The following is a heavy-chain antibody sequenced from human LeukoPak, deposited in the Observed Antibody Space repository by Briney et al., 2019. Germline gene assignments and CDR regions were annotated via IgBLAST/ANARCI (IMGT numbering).Heavy chain of an antibody. CDR1: GFTFSDYY. J-gene: IGHJ3*02. D-gene: IGHD3-16*02. CDR3: ARSEGYVWGSYRSPGDAFDI. CDR2: ISSSGSTI. Sequence: GGSLRLSCAASGFTFSDYYMSWIRQDPGKGLEWVSYISSSGSTIYYADSVKGRFTISRDNAKNSLYLQMNSLRAEDTAVYYCARSEGYVWGSYRSPGDAFDIWGQGTMVTVSS. V-gene: IGHV3-11*01.